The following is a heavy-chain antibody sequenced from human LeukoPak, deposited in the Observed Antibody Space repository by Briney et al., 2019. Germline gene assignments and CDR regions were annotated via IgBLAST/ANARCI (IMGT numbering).Heavy chain of an antibody. J-gene: IGHJ5*02. V-gene: IGHV1-18*01. D-gene: IGHD4-11*01. CDR2: ISAYNGNT. CDR3: ASSDYNKWFDP. Sequence: ASVKVSCKASGYTFTSHGISWVRQAPGQGLEWMGWISAYNGNTNYVQKLQGRVTMTTDTSTSTAYMELRSLRSDDTAVYYCASSDYNKWFDPGGQRPLVTVSS. CDR1: GYTFTSHG.